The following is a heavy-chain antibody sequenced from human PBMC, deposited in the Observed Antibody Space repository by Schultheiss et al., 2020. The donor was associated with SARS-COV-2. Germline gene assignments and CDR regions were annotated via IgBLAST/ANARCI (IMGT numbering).Heavy chain of an antibody. CDR3: ARDRAGTRGGGTCYFDY. CDR1: GFTFSSYS. Sequence: GGSLRLSCAASGFTFSSYSMNWVRQAPGKGLEWVANTKEDGSEKYYVDSVKGRFTISRDNAKNSLYLQMNSLRADDTAVYFCARDRAGTRGGGTCYFDYWGQGTLVTVSS. D-gene: IGHD2-15*01. J-gene: IGHJ4*02. V-gene: IGHV3-7*03. CDR2: TKEDGSEK.